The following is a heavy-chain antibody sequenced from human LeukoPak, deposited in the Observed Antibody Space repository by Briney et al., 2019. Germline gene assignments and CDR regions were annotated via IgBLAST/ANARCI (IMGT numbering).Heavy chain of an antibody. D-gene: IGHD3-22*01. Sequence: SETLSLTCTVSGGSISSYYWSWIRPPPGKGLEWIGYIYYSGSTNYNPSLKSRVTISVDTSKNQFSLKLSSVTAADTAVYYCASSQRWGYDSSGYSRRDAFDIWGQGTMVTVSS. J-gene: IGHJ3*02. CDR3: ASSQRWGYDSSGYSRRDAFDI. CDR1: GGSISSYY. CDR2: IYYSGST. V-gene: IGHV4-59*01.